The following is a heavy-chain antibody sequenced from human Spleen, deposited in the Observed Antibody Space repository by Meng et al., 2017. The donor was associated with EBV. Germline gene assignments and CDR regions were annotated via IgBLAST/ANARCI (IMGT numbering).Heavy chain of an antibody. CDR2: ISDSGGPT. V-gene: IGHV3-23*04. Sequence: EVQLVEAGGGVGQPGRPLRLSCAASGFTFRSYAMSWVRQAPGKGLEWVSGISDSGGPTYYADSVKGRFTISRDNSKNTLYLQMNSLRAEDTALYYCAKEGYFDSTLGGGFDYWGQGTLVTVSS. D-gene: IGHD3-22*01. CDR1: GFTFRSYA. J-gene: IGHJ4*02. CDR3: AKEGYFDSTLGGGFDY.